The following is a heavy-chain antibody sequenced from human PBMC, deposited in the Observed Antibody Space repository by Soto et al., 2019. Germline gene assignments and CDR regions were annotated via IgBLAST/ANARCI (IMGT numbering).Heavy chain of an antibody. V-gene: IGHV1-46*01. Sequence: QVQLVQAGAEVEKPGASVKVSCKASGYTFPSYYMHWVREAPGQGLEWMGLINPSGGSPRYAQKYQGRVTMTRVTSTSTVYMELSSLRSEDTAVYYCARAISMVRGVIGPNDAFDIWGHGTTVTVAS. CDR2: INPSGGSP. J-gene: IGHJ3*02. D-gene: IGHD3-10*01. CDR3: ARAISMVRGVIGPNDAFDI. CDR1: GYTFPSYY.